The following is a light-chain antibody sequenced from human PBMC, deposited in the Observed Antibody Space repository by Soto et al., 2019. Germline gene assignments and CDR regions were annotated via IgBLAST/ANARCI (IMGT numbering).Light chain of an antibody. CDR1: QSVSSSY. J-gene: IGKJ5*01. CDR3: QKYGSSPPIT. Sequence: VLTQSPGTLSLSPGARATLSCRPSQSVSSSYLAWYQQKPGQAPRLLIYGASSRATGIPDRFSGSGSGTDFTLTIRRLEPEDLAVYYCQKYGSSPPITVGQGKRLEIK. CDR2: GAS. V-gene: IGKV3-20*01.